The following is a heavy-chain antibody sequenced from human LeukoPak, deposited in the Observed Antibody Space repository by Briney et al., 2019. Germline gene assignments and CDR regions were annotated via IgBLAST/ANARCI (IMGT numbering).Heavy chain of an antibody. CDR1: GFTFRRYT. CDR2: ISSSTAYL. V-gene: IGHV3-21*06. D-gene: IGHD4-11*01. CDR3: AREGLLTRLSSSDAFDV. J-gene: IGHJ3*01. Sequence: GSLRLSCAAPGFTFRRYTMNWVRQAPGKGLEWVASISSSTAYLYYAESLRGRFTVSRDNTQSVLYLQMSSLGAEDTAVYYCAREGLLTRLSSSDAFDVWGQGTRVTVSS.